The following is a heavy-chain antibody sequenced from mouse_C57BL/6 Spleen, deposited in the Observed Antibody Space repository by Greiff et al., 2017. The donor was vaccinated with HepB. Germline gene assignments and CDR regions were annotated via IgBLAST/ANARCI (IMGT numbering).Heavy chain of an antibody. CDR2: IRSKSNNYAT. CDR3: VRPHYAMDY. J-gene: IGHJ4*01. CDR1: GFSFNTYA. Sequence: DVKLVESGGGLVQPKGSLKLSCAASGFSFNTYAMNWVRQAPGKGLEWVARIRSKSNNYATYYADSVKDRFTISRDDSESMLYLQMNNLKTEDTAMYYCVRPHYAMDYWGQGTSVTVSS. V-gene: IGHV10-1*01.